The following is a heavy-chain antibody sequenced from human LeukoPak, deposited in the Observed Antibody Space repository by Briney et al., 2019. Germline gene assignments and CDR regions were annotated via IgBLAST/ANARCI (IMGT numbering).Heavy chain of an antibody. CDR1: GFTFSSYG. V-gene: IGHV3-48*04. Sequence: PGRSLRLSCAASGFTFSSYGMHWVRQAPGKGLEWVAYISETGSIMYYGDSVRGRFTISRDNAEHSLYLHMNTLRAEDTAVYYCVRDTMGWNYYGLDVWGQGTTVTVSS. J-gene: IGHJ6*02. D-gene: IGHD3-10*01. CDR3: VRDTMGWNYYGLDV. CDR2: ISETGSIM.